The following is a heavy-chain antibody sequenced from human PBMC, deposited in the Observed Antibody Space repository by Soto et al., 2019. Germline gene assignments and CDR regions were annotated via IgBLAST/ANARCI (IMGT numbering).Heavy chain of an antibody. CDR2: MNPNSGNT. CDR1: GYTFTSYD. CDR3: ARISRGGSGSYNDAFDI. V-gene: IGHV1-8*01. D-gene: IGHD3-10*01. J-gene: IGHJ3*02. Sequence: QVQLVQSGAEVKKPGASVKVSCKASGYTFTSYDINWVRQATGQGLEWMGWMNPNSGNTGYAQKFQGRVTMTRNTSISTAYMELSSLRSDDTAVYYCARISRGGSGSYNDAFDIWGQGTMVTVSS.